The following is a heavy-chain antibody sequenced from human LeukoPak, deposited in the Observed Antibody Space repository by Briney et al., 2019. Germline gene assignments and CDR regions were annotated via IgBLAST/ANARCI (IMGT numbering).Heavy chain of an antibody. CDR1: GGSITTTNW. J-gene: IGHJ4*02. V-gene: IGHV4-4*02. CDR2: VHLSGAT. Sequence: SGTLSLTCAVSGGSITTTNWWSWVRQPPGKGLEWIGEVHLSGATNYNPPLESRVSTSIDKSKNHLSLEVTSVTAADTAIYYCTREGGAFSPFGFWGQGTLLTVSS. D-gene: IGHD1-26*01. CDR3: TREGGAFSPFGF.